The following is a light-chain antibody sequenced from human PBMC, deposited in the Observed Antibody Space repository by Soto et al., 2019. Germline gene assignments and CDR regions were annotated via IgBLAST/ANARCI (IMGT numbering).Light chain of an antibody. J-gene: IGKJ3*01. CDR1: EDIRTS. Sequence: DIQMTQSPSSLSASVGARVSITCQASEDIRTSLSWFQHKPGRAPKLLIYGASYLETGVPSRFRGSGPGTDFTLTISSLQPEDIATYYCQHYNNLPPFTFGPGTIVDVK. V-gene: IGKV1-33*01. CDR2: GAS. CDR3: QHYNNLPPFT.